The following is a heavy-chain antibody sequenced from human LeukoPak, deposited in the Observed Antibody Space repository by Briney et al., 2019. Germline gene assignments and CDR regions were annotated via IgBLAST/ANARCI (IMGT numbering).Heavy chain of an antibody. D-gene: IGHD1-26*01. CDR1: GFTFSNYV. CDR3: AKAPRVGPVDY. J-gene: IGHJ4*02. Sequence: PGGSLRLSCTGSGFTFSNYVMSWVRQAPGKRLEWVSGITDSGDDTDYADSVKGRFTISRDNSKNTLYLQMNSLRAEDTAVYYCAKAPRVGPVDYWGQGTLVTVSS. CDR2: ITDSGDDT. V-gene: IGHV3-23*01.